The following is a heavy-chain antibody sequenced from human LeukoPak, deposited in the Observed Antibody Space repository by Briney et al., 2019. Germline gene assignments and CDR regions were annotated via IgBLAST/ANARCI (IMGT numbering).Heavy chain of an antibody. V-gene: IGHV4-4*02. J-gene: IGHJ4*02. D-gene: IGHD1-26*01. CDR1: GGSILTTNW. CDR2: VHLSGTS. CDR3: ARGSGAFSPFGF. Sequence: SETLSLTCAVSGGSILTTNWWSWVRQPPGKGPEWIGEVHLSGTSNYNPSLKSRVSMSIDKSKNQLSLKLTSVTAADTAMYYCARGSGAFSPFGFWGQGTLVTVSS.